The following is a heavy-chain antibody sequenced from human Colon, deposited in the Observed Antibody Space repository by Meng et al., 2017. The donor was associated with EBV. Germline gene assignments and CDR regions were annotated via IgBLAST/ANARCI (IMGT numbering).Heavy chain of an antibody. CDR1: GGAVSSGGYY. CDR2: IYYSGST. V-gene: IGHV4-31*03. CDR3: ARVSSGWDYFDY. J-gene: IGHJ4*02. Sequence: QMQEAAPGLVKPSQSLSLTCSVSGGAVSSGGYYWTWIRQHPGTGLEWFGHIYYSGSTFYNPSLKRRVIISIDTSKNQFSLNLRSVTAADTAVYYCARVSSGWDYFDYWGQGTLVTVSS. D-gene: IGHD6-19*01.